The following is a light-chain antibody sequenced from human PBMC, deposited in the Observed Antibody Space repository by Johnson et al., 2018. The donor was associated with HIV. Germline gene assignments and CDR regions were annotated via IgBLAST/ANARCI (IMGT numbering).Light chain of an antibody. CDR3: GTWERSLSAGYV. V-gene: IGLV1-51*02. CDR1: SSNIGNNY. Sequence: QAVLTQPPSVSAAPGQKVTISCSGSSSNIGNNYVSWYQQLPGTAPKLLIYENNKRPSGIPDRFSGAKSATSATLAITGLQTGDEADYYCGTWERSLSAGYVFGTGTKVTVL. CDR2: ENN. J-gene: IGLJ1*01.